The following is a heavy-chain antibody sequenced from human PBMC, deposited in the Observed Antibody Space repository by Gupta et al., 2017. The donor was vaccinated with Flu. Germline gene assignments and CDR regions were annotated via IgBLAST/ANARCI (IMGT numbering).Heavy chain of an antibody. CDR3: TTGFLIFGVPYYYGMDV. Sequence: EVQLVESGGGLVKPGGSLRLSCAASGFTFSNAWMSWVRQAPGKGLEWVGRIKSKTDGGTTDYAAPVKGRFTISRDDSKNTLYLQMNSLKTEDTAVYYCTTGFLIFGVPYYYGMDVWGQGTTVTVSS. D-gene: IGHD3-3*01. CDR1: GFTFSNAW. J-gene: IGHJ6*02. V-gene: IGHV3-15*01. CDR2: IKSKTDGGTT.